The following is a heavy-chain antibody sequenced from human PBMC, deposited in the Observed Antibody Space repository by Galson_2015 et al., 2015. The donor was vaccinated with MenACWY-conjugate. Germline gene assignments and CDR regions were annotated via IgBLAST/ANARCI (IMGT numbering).Heavy chain of an antibody. CDR2: ISYDGSNK. CDR1: GCTFSSYG. V-gene: IGHV3-30*18. D-gene: IGHD2/OR15-2a*01. J-gene: IGHJ6*02. CDR3: AKDLSHSWAYYGMDV. Sequence: SLRLSCAASGCTFSSYGMHWVRQAPGKGLEWVAVISYDGSNKYYADSVKGRFTISRDNSKNTLYLQMNSLRAEDTAVYYCAKDLSHSWAYYGMDVWGQGTTVTVSS.